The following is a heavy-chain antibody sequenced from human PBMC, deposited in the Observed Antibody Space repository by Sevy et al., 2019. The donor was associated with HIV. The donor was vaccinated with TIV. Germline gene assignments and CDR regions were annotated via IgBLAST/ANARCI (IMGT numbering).Heavy chain of an antibody. Sequence: SDTLSLTCTVSGGSISSSSYYWGWIRQPPGKGLEWIGSIYYSGSTYYNPSLKSRVTISVDTSKNQFSLKLSSVTAADTAVYYCARVVVVTSYLPYFDYWGQGTLVTVSS. V-gene: IGHV4-39*01. CDR1: GGSISSSSYY. D-gene: IGHD2-21*02. CDR2: IYYSGST. J-gene: IGHJ4*02. CDR3: ARVVVVTSYLPYFDY.